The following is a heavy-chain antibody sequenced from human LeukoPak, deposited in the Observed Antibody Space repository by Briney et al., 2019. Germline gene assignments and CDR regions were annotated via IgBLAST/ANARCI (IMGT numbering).Heavy chain of an antibody. D-gene: IGHD2/OR15-2a*01. CDR3: ARDTLALGDAFDI. V-gene: IGHV3-21*01. CDR2: ISSTSRSSYI. Sequence: GGSLRLSCAASGFSFSSYSMNWVRQAPGKGLEWVSSISSTSRSSYIFYAESVKGRFTISRDNTKNSLYLQMNSLRAEDTAVYYCARDTLALGDAFDIWGQGTMVTVSS. J-gene: IGHJ3*02. CDR1: GFSFSSYS.